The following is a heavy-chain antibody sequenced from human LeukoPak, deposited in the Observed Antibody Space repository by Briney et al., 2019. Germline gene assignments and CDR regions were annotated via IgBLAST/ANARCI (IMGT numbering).Heavy chain of an antibody. Sequence: PGGSLTLSCAASGFTFSSYEMNWVRQAPGKGLEWVSYIASGGANRFYSESVKGRFTISRDNAKNSLYLHMNSLRAEDTGVYYCARIGTTTRGPAGLDVWGQGTTVTVSS. J-gene: IGHJ6*02. CDR2: IASGGANR. CDR3: ARIGTTTRGPAGLDV. D-gene: IGHD2/OR15-2a*01. V-gene: IGHV3-48*03. CDR1: GFTFSSYE.